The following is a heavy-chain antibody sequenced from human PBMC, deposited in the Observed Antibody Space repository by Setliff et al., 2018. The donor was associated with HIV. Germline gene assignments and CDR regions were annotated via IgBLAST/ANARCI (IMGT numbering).Heavy chain of an antibody. V-gene: IGHV4-38-2*02. Sequence: SETLSLTCTLSGYPISSGYYWGWIRQPPGKGLEWIGSIYHSGTTYYNPSLKSRVTISVDTSKNQFSLKLTSVTAADTAAYFCARVSTDYVWGSFLSSGPYYFDFWGQGALVTVSS. CDR2: IYHSGTT. CDR3: ARVSTDYVWGSFLSSGPYYFDF. CDR1: GYPISSGYY. J-gene: IGHJ4*02. D-gene: IGHD3-16*01.